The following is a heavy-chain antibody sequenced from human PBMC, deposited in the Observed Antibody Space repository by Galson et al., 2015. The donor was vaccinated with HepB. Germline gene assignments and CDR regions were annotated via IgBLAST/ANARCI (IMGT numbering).Heavy chain of an antibody. V-gene: IGHV3-30-3*01. CDR3: ATVTTWGY. Sequence: SLRLSCAAPGFTLSSSAMHWVRQAPGKGLEWVAVISYDGSNKYYADSVKGRFTISRDNSKNTLYLQMNSLRAEDTAVYYCATVTTWGYWGQGTLVTVSS. J-gene: IGHJ4*02. D-gene: IGHD4-17*01. CDR2: ISYDGSNK. CDR1: GFTLSSSA.